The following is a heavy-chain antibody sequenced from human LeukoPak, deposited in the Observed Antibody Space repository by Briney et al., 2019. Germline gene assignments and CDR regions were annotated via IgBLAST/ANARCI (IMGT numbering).Heavy chain of an antibody. CDR2: INPNSGVT. V-gene: IGHV1-2*06. Sequence: ASVKVSCKASGYTFTGYYMFWVRQAPGQGLEWMGRINPNSGVTNYAQKFRGRVTMTRDTSVSTAYMELSSLRSDDTAIYYCAAAYCGGDCYPWNYCAMDVWGQGTTVTVSS. J-gene: IGHJ6*01. CDR1: GYTFTGYY. CDR3: AAAYCGGDCYPWNYCAMDV. D-gene: IGHD2-21*02.